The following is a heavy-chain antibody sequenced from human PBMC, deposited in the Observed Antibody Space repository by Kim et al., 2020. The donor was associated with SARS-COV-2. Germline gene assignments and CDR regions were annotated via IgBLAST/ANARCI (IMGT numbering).Heavy chain of an antibody. CDR2: IYYSGST. V-gene: IGHV4-39*01. CDR3: ASHWDHSGYDWDFDY. CDR1: GGSISSSSYY. Sequence: SETLSLTCTVSGGSISSSSYYWGWIRQPPGKGLEWIGSIYYSGSTYYNPSLKSRVTISVDTSKNQFSLKLSSVTAADTAVYYCASHWDHSGYDWDFDYWGQGTLVTVSS. D-gene: IGHD5-12*01. J-gene: IGHJ4*02.